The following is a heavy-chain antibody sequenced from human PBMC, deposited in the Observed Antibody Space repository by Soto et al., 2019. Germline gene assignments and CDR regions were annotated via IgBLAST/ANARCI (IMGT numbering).Heavy chain of an antibody. CDR3: ARDNVRPDY. Sequence: GGSLRLSCAASGFTFSSYSMNWVRQAPGKGLERVSYISSRSSTIYYADSVKCRFTISIDNAKNSLYLQMNSLRDVDTAVDDCARDNVRPDYWGKGTLVTVCS. CDR2: ISSRSSTI. V-gene: IGHV3-48*02. J-gene: IGHJ4*02. CDR1: GFTFSSYS. D-gene: IGHD2-8*01.